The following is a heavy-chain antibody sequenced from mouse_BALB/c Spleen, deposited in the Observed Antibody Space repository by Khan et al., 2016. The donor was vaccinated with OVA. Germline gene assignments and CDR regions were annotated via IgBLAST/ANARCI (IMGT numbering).Heavy chain of an antibody. CDR3: ARLAYYYNSEGFAY. J-gene: IGHJ3*01. CDR2: ISSGGHYT. D-gene: IGHD1-1*01. V-gene: IGHV5-6*01. Sequence: VELVESGGDLVKTGGSLKLSCAASGFTFSTYGMSWVRQTPDKRLEWVATISSGGHYTYYIDSVKGRFTISRDNAKNIRYLQMTSLRSEDTAMYYCARLAYYYNSEGFAYWGQGTLVTVSA. CDR1: GFTFSTYG.